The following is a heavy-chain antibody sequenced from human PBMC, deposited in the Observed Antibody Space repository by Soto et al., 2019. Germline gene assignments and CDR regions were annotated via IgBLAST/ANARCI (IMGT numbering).Heavy chain of an antibody. V-gene: IGHV1-58*01. Sequence: SVNVSCKASGFTFTISGVQWVLQARGQRLEWIGWIVVGSGNTNYAQKFQERVTITRDMSTSTAYMELSSLRSEDTAVYYCAAVPFWSGYYTGSYYYYGMDVWGQGTTVTVSS. CDR3: AAVPFWSGYYTGSYYYYGMDV. CDR2: IVVGSGNT. D-gene: IGHD3-3*01. J-gene: IGHJ6*02. CDR1: GFTFTISG.